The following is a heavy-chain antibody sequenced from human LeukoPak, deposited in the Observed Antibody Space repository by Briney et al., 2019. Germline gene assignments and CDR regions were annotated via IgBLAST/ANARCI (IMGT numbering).Heavy chain of an antibody. V-gene: IGHV3-21*01. CDR1: GFTFSSYS. D-gene: IGHD3-3*01. J-gene: IGHJ4*02. Sequence: PGGSLRLSCAASGFTFSSYSMNWVRQAPGKGLEWVSSISSSSSYIYYADSVKGRFTISRDNAKNSLYLQMNSLRAEDTAVYYCARDHRDNTYYDFWSGSDGTFDYWGQGTLVTVSS. CDR3: ARDHRDNTYYDFWSGSDGTFDY. CDR2: ISSSSSYI.